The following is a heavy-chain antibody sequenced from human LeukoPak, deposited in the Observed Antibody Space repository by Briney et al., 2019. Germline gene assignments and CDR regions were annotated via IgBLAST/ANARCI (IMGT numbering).Heavy chain of an antibody. D-gene: IGHD5-24*01. CDR3: AKDRFFKDGWDAFDI. Sequence: PGGSLRLSCAVSGFTFSTYAMSWVRQAPGKGLEWVSAISGSGGSGSGLNTYYADSVKGRFTISRDNSKNTLYLQMNSLRAEDTAVYYCAKDRFFKDGWDAFDIWGQGTVVTVSS. V-gene: IGHV3-23*01. J-gene: IGHJ3*02. CDR1: GFTFSTYA. CDR2: ISGSGGSGSGLNT.